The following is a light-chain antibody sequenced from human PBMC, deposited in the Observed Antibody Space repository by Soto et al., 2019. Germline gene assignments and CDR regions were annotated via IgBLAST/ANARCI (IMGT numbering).Light chain of an antibody. CDR1: QDISNF. V-gene: IGKV1-16*02. J-gene: IGKJ5*01. Sequence: DLQMTQSPSSLSASVGDRVTITCRASQDISNFLAWFQQKPGKAPKSLISAASSLQSGVPSKFSGSGSGTDFTLTINSLQPEDFATYYCQQYQSYPITFGQGTRLEIK. CDR3: QQYQSYPIT. CDR2: AAS.